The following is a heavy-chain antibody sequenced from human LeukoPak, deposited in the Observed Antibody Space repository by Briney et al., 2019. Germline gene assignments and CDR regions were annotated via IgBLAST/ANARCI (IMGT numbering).Heavy chain of an antibody. J-gene: IGHJ4*02. CDR1: GFTFSSYG. CDR2: ISYDGSNK. CDR3: AKDHDYYDSSGYGFDY. Sequence: GGSLRLSCAASGFTFSSYGMHWVRQAPGKGLEWVAVISYDGSNKYYADSVKGRFTISRDNSKSTLYLQMNSLRAEDTAVYYCAKDHDYYDSSGYGFDYWGQGTLVTVSS. D-gene: IGHD3-22*01. V-gene: IGHV3-30*18.